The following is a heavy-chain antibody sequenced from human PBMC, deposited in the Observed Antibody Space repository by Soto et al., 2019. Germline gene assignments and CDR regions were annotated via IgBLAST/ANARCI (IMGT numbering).Heavy chain of an antibody. D-gene: IGHD4-4*01. J-gene: IGHJ3*01. CDR1: GYTFTNYY. CDR3: ARAAWTIVTNRLNDVFDV. Sequence: ASVKVSCKASGYTFTNYYIDWVRQAPGQGLEWMGIINPNGGSTTYVQKFQGRVTMTRDTSTSTVYMELSSLRSEDTAVYYCARAAWTIVTNRLNDVFDVWGQGTMVTVSS. CDR2: INPNGGST. V-gene: IGHV1-46*03.